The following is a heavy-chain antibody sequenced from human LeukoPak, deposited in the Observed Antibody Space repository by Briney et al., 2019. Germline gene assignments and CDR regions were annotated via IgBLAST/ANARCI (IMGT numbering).Heavy chain of an antibody. CDR1: GGSISSYY. CDR3: ARANGGNGYYFDY. V-gene: IGHV4-59*01. CDR2: IYYSGST. J-gene: IGHJ4*02. Sequence: SETLSLTCTVSGGSISSYYWSWIRQPPGKGLEWIGYIYYSGSTNYNPSLKSRVTIPVDTSKNQFSLKLSSVTAADTAVYYCARANGGNGYYFDYWGQGTLVTVSS. D-gene: IGHD4-23*01.